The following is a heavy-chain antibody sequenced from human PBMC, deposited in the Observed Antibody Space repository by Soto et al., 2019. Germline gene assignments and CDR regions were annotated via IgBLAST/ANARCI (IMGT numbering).Heavy chain of an antibody. J-gene: IGHJ4*02. CDR3: AKVGDLEWLLYLFLDY. CDR1: GVTIISHA. Sequence: PGVPKRLSNTASGVTIISHAMSWVRQATGKGLEWVSAISGSGGSTYYADSVKGRFTISRDNSKNTLYLQMNSLRAEDTAVYYCAKVGDLEWLLYLFLDYWGQGTLVTVSS. CDR2: ISGSGGST. D-gene: IGHD3-3*01. V-gene: IGHV3-23*01.